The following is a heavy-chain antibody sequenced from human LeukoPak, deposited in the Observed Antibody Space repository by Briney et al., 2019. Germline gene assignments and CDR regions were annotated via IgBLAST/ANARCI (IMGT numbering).Heavy chain of an antibody. J-gene: IGHJ4*02. CDR1: GYTFTSYG. CDR3: ARDQYYYDSSGYSY. D-gene: IGHD3-22*01. Sequence: GASVKVSCKASGYTFTSYGISWVRQAPGQGLEWMGWISAYNGNTNYAQKLQGRVTMTTDTSTSTAYMELRSLRSDDTAVYYCARDQYYYDSSGYSYWGQGTLVTVSS. CDR2: ISAYNGNT. V-gene: IGHV1-18*01.